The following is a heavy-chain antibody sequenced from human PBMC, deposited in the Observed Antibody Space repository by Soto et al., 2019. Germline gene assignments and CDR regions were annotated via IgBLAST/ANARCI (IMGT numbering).Heavy chain of an antibody. J-gene: IGHJ4*02. D-gene: IGHD5-12*01. Sequence: PGGSLRLSCATSGFTFTRFWMTWVRQTPGKGLEWVANIKYDGSEKYYVDPVKGRFTISRDNAKSSLYLEMSSLRAEDTAVYYCAKAYSGYVFFDYWGQGTLVTVSS. CDR3: AKAYSGYVFFDY. CDR2: IKYDGSEK. V-gene: IGHV3-7*03. CDR1: GFTFTRFW.